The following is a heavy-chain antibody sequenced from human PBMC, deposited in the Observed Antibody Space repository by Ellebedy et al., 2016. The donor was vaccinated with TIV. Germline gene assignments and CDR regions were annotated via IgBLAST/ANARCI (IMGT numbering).Heavy chain of an antibody. CDR1: GYTFTTYY. CDR2: MNPNSGNT. Sequence: AASVKVSCKASGYTFTTYYIHWMRQAPGQGLEWMGWMNPNSGNTGYAQKFQGRVTMTRHTSIRHVYMELSRLRSEDTAVFYCARYPTPTIAAAGPEGNTPTPYGMDVWGQGTTVTVSS. CDR3: ARYPTPTIAAAGPEGNTPTPYGMDV. J-gene: IGHJ6*02. V-gene: IGHV1-8*02. D-gene: IGHD6-13*01.